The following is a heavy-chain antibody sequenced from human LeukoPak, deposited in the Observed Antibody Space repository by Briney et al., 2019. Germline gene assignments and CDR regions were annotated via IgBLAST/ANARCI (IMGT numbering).Heavy chain of an antibody. J-gene: IGHJ4*02. V-gene: IGHV4-59*01. CDR3: ARGPSWYYFDY. Sequence: PSETLSLTCTVSGGSISSYYWSWIQQPPGKGLEWIGYIYYSGSTYYNPSLKSRVTISVDTSKNQFSLKLSSVTAADTAVYYCARGPSWYYFDYWGQGTLVTVSS. CDR1: GGSISSYY. CDR2: IYYSGST.